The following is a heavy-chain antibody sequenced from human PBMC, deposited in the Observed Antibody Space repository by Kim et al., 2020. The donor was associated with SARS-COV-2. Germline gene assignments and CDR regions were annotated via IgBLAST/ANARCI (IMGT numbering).Heavy chain of an antibody. CDR1: GFTFSAYW. CDR3: ASDWGVPDHDWRCVL. D-gene: IGHD3-16*01. J-gene: IGHJ2*01. CDR2: ITDTGNVQ. Sequence: GGSLRLSCTASGFTFSAYWMHWVRQAPGKGLVWVSRITDTGNVQSYADSVKGRFTNSRDNAKTTLYLQMNSLRAEDTAVYYCASDWGVPDHDWRCVLWGRGTLVTVS. V-gene: IGHV3-74*01.